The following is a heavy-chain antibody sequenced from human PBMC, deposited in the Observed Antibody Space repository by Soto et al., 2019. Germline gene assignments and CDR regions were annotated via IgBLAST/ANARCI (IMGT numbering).Heavy chain of an antibody. D-gene: IGHD1-26*01. CDR2: ISSSSSTI. J-gene: IGHJ6*02. CDR3: ASGGGYYGVRYYYGMDV. Sequence: PGGSLRLSCAASGFTFSSYSMNWVRQAPGRGLEWVSYISSSSSTIYYAASVKGRFTISRDDAKNSLYLQMNSLRAEDTAVFYCASGGGYYGVRYYYGMDVWSQGTTVTVSS. CDR1: GFTFSSYS. V-gene: IGHV3-48*01.